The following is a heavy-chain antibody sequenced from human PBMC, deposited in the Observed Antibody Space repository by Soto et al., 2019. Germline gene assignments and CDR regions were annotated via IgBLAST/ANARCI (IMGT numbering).Heavy chain of an antibody. V-gene: IGHV3-66*01. Sequence: EVQLVESGGGLVQPGGSLRLSCVASGFTVSNNYMAWVRQAPGKGLEWVSNMYSGGETFYTDSVKGRFTISRDSSTNTLYLQMDIARAEDTAVYYCARDPGVNWAWGKGTTVTVSS. CDR1: GFTVSNNY. D-gene: IGHD2-8*01. CDR2: MYSGGET. CDR3: ARDPGVNWA. J-gene: IGHJ6*04.